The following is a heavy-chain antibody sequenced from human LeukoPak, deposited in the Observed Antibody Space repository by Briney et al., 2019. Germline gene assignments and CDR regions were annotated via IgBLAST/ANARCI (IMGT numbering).Heavy chain of an antibody. CDR3: ATDRKNSSSVDP. Sequence: GGSLRLSCAASGFYFSTYVTGWVRQAPGKGLEWVSYISESGNIINYADFVEGRFTISRDNAKNSLYLQMNSLRAEDTAVYYCATDRKNSSSVDPWGQGTLVTVSS. CDR2: ISESGNII. D-gene: IGHD6-6*01. J-gene: IGHJ5*02. CDR1: GFYFSTYV. V-gene: IGHV3-11*01.